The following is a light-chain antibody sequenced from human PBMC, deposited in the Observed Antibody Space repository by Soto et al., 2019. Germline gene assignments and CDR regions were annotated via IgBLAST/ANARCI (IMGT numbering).Light chain of an antibody. V-gene: IGKV2-28*01. CDR1: QSLLHSNGNNY. J-gene: IGKJ2*01. CDR2: VGS. CDR3: VQGLHSPYT. Sequence: DIVLTQSPLSLPVTPGEPASISCRSSQSLLHSNGNNYLDWYLQKPGQTPQLLIYVGSNRASVVPSTFSGSGSGTDFTLKSSRVQTEDVGVYYCVQGLHSPYTFVPGTKLEIK.